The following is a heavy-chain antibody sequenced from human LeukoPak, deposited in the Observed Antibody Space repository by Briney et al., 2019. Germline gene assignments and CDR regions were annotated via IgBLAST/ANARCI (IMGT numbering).Heavy chain of an antibody. CDR1: GYTFTSYD. D-gene: IGHD4-17*01. CDR2: MNPNSGNT. J-gene: IGHJ5*02. CDR3: ARADFGGYALDP. Sequence: ASVKVSCKASGYTFTSYDINSVRQATGQGLEWMGWMNPNSGNTGYAQRFQGRVTMTRNTSISTAYMELSSLRSEDTAVFYCARADFGGYALDPWGQGTQVTVSS. V-gene: IGHV1-8*01.